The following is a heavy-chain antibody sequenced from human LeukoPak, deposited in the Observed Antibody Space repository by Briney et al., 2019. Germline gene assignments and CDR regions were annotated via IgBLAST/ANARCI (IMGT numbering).Heavy chain of an antibody. CDR3: ARDSGAGDAFDI. J-gene: IGHJ3*02. Sequence: ASVKVSCKASGYTFTSYDIDWVRQAAGQGLEWMGWMNPNSANTGYAQKFQGRVTITRNTSISTAYMELSSLTSEDTAVYYCARDSGAGDAFDIWGQGTMVTVSS. CDR2: MNPNSANT. D-gene: IGHD3-10*01. CDR1: GYTFTSYD. V-gene: IGHV1-8*01.